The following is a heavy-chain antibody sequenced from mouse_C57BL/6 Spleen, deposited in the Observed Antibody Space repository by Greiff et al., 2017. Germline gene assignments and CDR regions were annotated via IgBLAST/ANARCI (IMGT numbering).Heavy chain of an antibody. J-gene: IGHJ2*01. CDR1: GYTFTSYT. CDR3: AIYGNYFDY. V-gene: IGHV1-4*01. CDR2: INPSSGYT. D-gene: IGHD2-1*01. Sequence: VQLVESGAELARPGASVKMSCKASGYTFTSYTMHWVKQRPGQGLEWIGYINPSSGYTKYNQKFKDKATLTADKSSSTAYMQLSSLTSEDSAVYYCAIYGNYFDYWGQGTTLTVSS.